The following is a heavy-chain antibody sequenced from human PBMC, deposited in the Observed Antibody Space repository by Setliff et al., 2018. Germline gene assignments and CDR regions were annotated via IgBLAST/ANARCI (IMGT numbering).Heavy chain of an antibody. CDR2: VYYSGAA. CDR3: ARGHLGAEYFQH. J-gene: IGHJ1*01. CDR1: GGSFSTYY. Sequence: SETLSLTCTVSGGSFSTYYWSWIRQAPGKGLEWIGHVYYSGAANYNPSLKSRVTVSVDTSKNQISLKLSSVTAADTAVYYCARGHLGAEYFQHWGQGTLVTVSS. V-gene: IGHV4-59*12. D-gene: IGHD3-16*01.